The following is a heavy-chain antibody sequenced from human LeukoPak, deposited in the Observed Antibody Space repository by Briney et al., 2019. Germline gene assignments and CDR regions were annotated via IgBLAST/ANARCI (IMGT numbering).Heavy chain of an antibody. CDR3: ARIGDWFDP. CDR2: ISSSSSTI. CDR1: WFTFSSYS. J-gene: IGHJ5*02. Sequence: GGSLRLSYAASWFTFSSYSMNWVRQAPGKGLEWVSYISSSSSTIYYADSVKGRFTISRDNAKNSLYLQMNSLRAEDTAVYYCARIGDWFDPWGQGTLVTVSS. V-gene: IGHV3-48*01.